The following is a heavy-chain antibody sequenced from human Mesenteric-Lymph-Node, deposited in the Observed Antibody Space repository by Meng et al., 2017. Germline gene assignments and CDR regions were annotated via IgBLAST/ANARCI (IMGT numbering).Heavy chain of an antibody. CDR1: GFTFSSYS. D-gene: IGHD2-21*02. Sequence: GGSLRSPCAASGFTFSSYSMNWVRQAPGKGLEWVSSISSSSSYIYYAYSVKGRFTITRDNAKNSLYLQMNRLGGEDTAVYYCARVTFGDLYYFDYWGQGTLVTVSS. V-gene: IGHV3-21*01. CDR2: ISSSSSYI. J-gene: IGHJ4*02. CDR3: ARVTFGDLYYFDY.